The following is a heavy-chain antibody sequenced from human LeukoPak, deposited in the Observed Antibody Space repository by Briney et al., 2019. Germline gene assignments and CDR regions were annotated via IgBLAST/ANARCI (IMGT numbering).Heavy chain of an antibody. CDR3: ARVNCTNTGCPAYFDY. CDR2: INPNSGGT. V-gene: IGHV1-2*02. CDR1: GYTFTGYY. Sequence: ASVKVSCKASGYTFTGYYMHWVRQAPGQGLEWMGWINPNSGGTNYAQKFQGRVTMTRDTSVTTAYMELTRLRSDDTAVYYCARVNCTNTGCPAYFDYWGQGTLVTVSS. J-gene: IGHJ4*02. D-gene: IGHD2-2*01.